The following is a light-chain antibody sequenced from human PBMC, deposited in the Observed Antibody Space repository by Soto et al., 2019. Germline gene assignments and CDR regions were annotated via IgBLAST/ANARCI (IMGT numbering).Light chain of an antibody. CDR2: GAS. Sequence: ETVLTQSPGAPSLSPGERDTLSCRASQSVSSSYLAWYQQKPGQAPRLLIYGASSRATGIPDRFSGSGSGTDFTLTISRLEPEDFAVYYCQQYGSSPGTFGQGTK. J-gene: IGKJ1*01. V-gene: IGKV3-20*01. CDR1: QSVSSSY. CDR3: QQYGSSPGT.